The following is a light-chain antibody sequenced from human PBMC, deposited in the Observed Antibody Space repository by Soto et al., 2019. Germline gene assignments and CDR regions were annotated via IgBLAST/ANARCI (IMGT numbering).Light chain of an antibody. J-gene: IGKJ5*01. CDR2: DAS. CDR3: QQYENLRT. V-gene: IGKV1-33*01. Sequence: DIQMTQSPSSLSASVGDRVTITCQARQNINNYLNWYQQKPGRAPKLLNYDASNLEAGVPSRFRGSGSGTDFTFTISRMQPEDIAAYYCQQYENLRTVGQGTRLEIK. CDR1: QNINNY.